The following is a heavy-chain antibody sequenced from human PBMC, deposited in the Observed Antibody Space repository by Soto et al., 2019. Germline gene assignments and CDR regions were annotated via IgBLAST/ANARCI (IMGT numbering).Heavy chain of an antibody. CDR1: GFTFSDYY. Sequence: GGSLRFSCAASGFTFSDYYLSWIRQAPGKGLERISYISNSGRTIYYVDSVKGRFNISRDNAKNSLYLQMNSLSAEDTAVYYFARGREMATIKVSFGYWVQGTLGTVSS. CDR2: ISNSGRTI. J-gene: IGHJ4*02. V-gene: IGHV3-11*01. CDR3: ARGREMATIKVSFGY. D-gene: IGHD5-12*01.